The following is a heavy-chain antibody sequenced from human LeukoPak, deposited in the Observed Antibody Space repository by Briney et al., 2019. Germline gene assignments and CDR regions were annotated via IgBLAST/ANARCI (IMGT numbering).Heavy chain of an antibody. D-gene: IGHD7-27*01. CDR2: INPSSGVT. J-gene: IGHJ4*02. CDR1: GYTFNGYF. Sequence: ASVKVSCNTSGYTFNGYFIHWVRQAAGQGLEWMGRINPSSGVTEYAQNFQGRVAMSRDTSISTASMELSWLTSDDTAVYYCARDLSSTPNWEFDYWGQGTLVTVTS. V-gene: IGHV1-2*06. CDR3: ARDLSSTPNWEFDY.